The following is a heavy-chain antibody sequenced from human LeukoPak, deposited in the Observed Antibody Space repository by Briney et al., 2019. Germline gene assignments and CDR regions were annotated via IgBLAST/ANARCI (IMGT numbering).Heavy chain of an antibody. D-gene: IGHD5-18*01. Sequence: PSETLSLTCTVSGDSISSYYWSWIRQPPGKGLEWIGYIYYSGSTNYNPSLKSRVTISVDTSKNQFSLKLSSVTAADTAVYYCARAEYSYGYLFDWGQGTLVTVSS. CDR1: GDSISSYY. V-gene: IGHV4-59*01. J-gene: IGHJ4*02. CDR2: IYYSGST. CDR3: ARAEYSYGYLFD.